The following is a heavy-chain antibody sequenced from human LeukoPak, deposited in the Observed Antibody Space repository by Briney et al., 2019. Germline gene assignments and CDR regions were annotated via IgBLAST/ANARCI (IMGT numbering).Heavy chain of an antibody. CDR1: GFSISSGHY. CDR3: ARIFIRNGYSSYFDC. D-gene: IGHD5-18*01. J-gene: IGHJ4*02. Sequence: SETLSLTCTVSGFSISSGHYWGWVRQPPGAGLEWIGSVYQSGTTYYNPSLKSRVTTSVDMSKNQFSLRLRPVTAADTAVYYCARIFIRNGYSSYFDCWGQGTLVTVSS. CDR2: VYQSGTT. V-gene: IGHV4-38-2*02.